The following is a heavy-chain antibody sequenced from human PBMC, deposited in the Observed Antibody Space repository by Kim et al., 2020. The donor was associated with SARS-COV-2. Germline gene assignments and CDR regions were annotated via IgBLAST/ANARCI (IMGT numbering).Heavy chain of an antibody. Sequence: PTYAQGFTGRFVFSLDTSVSTAYLQISSLKAEDTAVYYCARGIAALPFDYWGQGTLVTVSS. V-gene: IGHV7-4-1*02. CDR2: P. D-gene: IGHD6-6*01. CDR3: ARGIAALPFDY. J-gene: IGHJ4*02.